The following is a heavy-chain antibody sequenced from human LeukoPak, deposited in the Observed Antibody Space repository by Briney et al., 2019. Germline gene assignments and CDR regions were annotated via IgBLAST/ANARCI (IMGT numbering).Heavy chain of an antibody. CDR3: ARDRIAAAGLKYYYYGMDV. CDR1: GGSFSGFY. D-gene: IGHD6-13*01. J-gene: IGHJ6*02. Sequence: SETLSLTCAVYGGSFSGFYGRWIRQPPGEGLEWIGEINHSGSTNYNPSLKRRVTISVDTSKDQFSLKLSSVTAADTAVYYCARDRIAAAGLKYYYYGMDVWGQGTTVTVSS. V-gene: IGHV4-34*01. CDR2: INHSGST.